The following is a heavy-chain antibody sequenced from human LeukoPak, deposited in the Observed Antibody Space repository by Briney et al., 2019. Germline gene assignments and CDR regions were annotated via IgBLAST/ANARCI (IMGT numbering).Heavy chain of an antibody. CDR2: IYHSGST. V-gene: IGHV4-38-2*02. CDR3: ASPQNSDYGGNSFDY. J-gene: IGHJ4*02. D-gene: IGHD4-23*01. Sequence: SETLSLTCTVSGYSISSGYYWGWIRQPPGKGLEWIGSIYHSGSTYYNPSLKSRVTISVDTSKNQFSLKLSSVTAADTAVYYCASPQNSDYGGNSFDYWGQGTLVTVSS. CDR1: GYSISSGYY.